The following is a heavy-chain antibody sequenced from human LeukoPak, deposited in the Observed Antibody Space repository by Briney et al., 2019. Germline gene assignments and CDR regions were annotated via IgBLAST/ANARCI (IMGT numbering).Heavy chain of an antibody. CDR2: IYHSGST. J-gene: IGHJ4*02. D-gene: IGHD3-3*01. Sequence: PSETLSLTCTVSGYSISSGYYWGWIRQPPGKGLEWIGSIYHSGSTYYNPSLKSRVTISVDTSKNQFSLKLSSVTAADTAVYYCASGSITIFGVVPHWGQGTLVTVSS. CDR1: GYSISSGYY. V-gene: IGHV4-38-2*02. CDR3: ASGSITIFGVVPH.